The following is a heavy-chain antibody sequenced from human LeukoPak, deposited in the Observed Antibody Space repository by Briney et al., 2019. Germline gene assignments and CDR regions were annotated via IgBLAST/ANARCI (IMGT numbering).Heavy chain of an antibody. CDR2: IYTGGIT. V-gene: IGHV3-53*01. CDR3: ARDLGSNWFDP. CDR1: GFTVSSNY. J-gene: IGHJ5*02. Sequence: GGSLRLSCAASGFTVSSNYMNWVRQAPGKGLEWVPVIYTGGITYYSDSVKGRFTISRDNSRNTVYLQMNSLRAEDTAVYYCARDLGSNWFDPWGQGTLVTVSS.